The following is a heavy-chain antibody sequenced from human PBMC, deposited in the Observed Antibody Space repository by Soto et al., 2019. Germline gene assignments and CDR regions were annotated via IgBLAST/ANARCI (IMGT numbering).Heavy chain of an antibody. V-gene: IGHV4-34*01. J-gene: IGHJ6*02. CDR3: ASAFWGALSLSAQPNYGMDV. CDR2: INHSGST. CDR1: GGSISGYY. Sequence: SETLSLTCAVGGGSISGYYSNWIRQPPGKGLEWIGEINHSGSTNYNPSLKSRVTISVDTSKNQFSLKLSSVTAADTAVYYCASAFWGALSLSAQPNYGMDVWGQGTTVTVSS. D-gene: IGHD1-26*01.